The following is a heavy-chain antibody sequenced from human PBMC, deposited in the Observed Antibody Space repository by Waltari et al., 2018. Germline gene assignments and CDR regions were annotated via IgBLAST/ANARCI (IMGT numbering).Heavy chain of an antibody. CDR1: GGSISRGGYS. CDR2: IYYSGST. J-gene: IGHJ2*01. D-gene: IGHD2-21*01. V-gene: IGHV4-31*03. Sequence: QVQLQESGPGLVKPSQTLSLTCTVSGGSISRGGYSWSWIRQHPGKGLEWIGYIYYSGSTYYNPSLKSRVTISVDTSKNQFSLKLSSVTAADTAVYYCARDGCGGDCWPWYFDLWGRGTLVTVSS. CDR3: ARDGCGGDCWPWYFDL.